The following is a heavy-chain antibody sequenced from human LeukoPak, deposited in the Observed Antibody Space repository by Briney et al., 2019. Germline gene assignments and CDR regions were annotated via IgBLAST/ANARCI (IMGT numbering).Heavy chain of an antibody. CDR1: GFTFDDYA. CDR2: ISWDGGST. J-gene: IGHJ6*04. V-gene: IGHV3-43D*04. CDR3: AKDIFKARELCYGSTSCYESYYYYYGMDV. D-gene: IGHD2-2*01. Sequence: GGSLRLSCAASGFTFDDYAMHWVRQAPGKGLEWVSLISWDGGSTYYADSVKGRFTISRDNSKNSLYLQMNSLRAEDTALYYCAKDIFKARELCYGSTSCYESYYYYYGMDVWGKGTTVTVSS.